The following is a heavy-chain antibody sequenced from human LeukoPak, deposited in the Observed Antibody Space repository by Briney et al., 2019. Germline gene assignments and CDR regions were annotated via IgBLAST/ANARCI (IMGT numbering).Heavy chain of an antibody. D-gene: IGHD3-9*01. J-gene: IGHJ6*02. CDR3: ARELRYFDWPTQHYYYYGMDV. Sequence: PSETLSLTCAVYGGSFSGYYWSWIRQPPGKGLEWIGYIYYSGSTNYNPSLKSRVTISVDTSKNQFSLKLSSVTAADTAVYYCARELRYFDWPTQHYYYYGMDVWGQGTTVTVSS. CDR1: GGSFSGYY. CDR2: IYYSGST. V-gene: IGHV4-59*01.